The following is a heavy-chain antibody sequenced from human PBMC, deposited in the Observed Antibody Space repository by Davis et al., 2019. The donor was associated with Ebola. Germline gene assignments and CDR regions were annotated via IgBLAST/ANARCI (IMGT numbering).Heavy chain of an antibody. CDR1: GGSFSGYY. J-gene: IGHJ4*02. CDR2: INHSGST. Sequence: SETLSLTCAVYGGSFSGYYWSWIRQPPGKGLEWIGVINHSGSTNYNPSLKSRVTISVDTSKNQFSLKLSSVTAADTAVYYCARGRRYSNDPPRYWGQGTLVTVSS. V-gene: IGHV4-34*01. CDR3: ARGRRYSNDPPRY. D-gene: IGHD5-18*01.